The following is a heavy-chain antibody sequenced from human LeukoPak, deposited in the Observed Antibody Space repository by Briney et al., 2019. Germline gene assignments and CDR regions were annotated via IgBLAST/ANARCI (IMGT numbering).Heavy chain of an antibody. D-gene: IGHD7-27*01. CDR1: GYAFIGYY. J-gene: IGHJ5*02. V-gene: IGHV1-2*02. Sequence: ASVKVSCKASGYAFIGYYIYWLRQAPGQGLEWMGWINPNSGGTRYAQEFQGRVNMTMDTSISTVYMEMRSLRFDDTAVYYCARDRVGLGMNWFDPWGQGTLVIVSS. CDR3: ARDRVGLGMNWFDP. CDR2: INPNSGGT.